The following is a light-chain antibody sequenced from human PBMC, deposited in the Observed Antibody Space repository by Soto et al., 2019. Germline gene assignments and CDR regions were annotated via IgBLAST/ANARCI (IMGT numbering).Light chain of an antibody. CDR3: QQYESTPPT. V-gene: IGKV4-1*01. CDR2: WAS. Sequence: DIVMTQSPDSLAVSLGERATINCKSSQSVLYSSNNKSYLAWYQQRPGQPPKLLIYWASTRESGVPDRFSGSGSGTDFTLTITILQAEDVAVYYCQQYESTPPTFGQGTKLEIK. J-gene: IGKJ2*01. CDR1: QSVLYSSNNKSY.